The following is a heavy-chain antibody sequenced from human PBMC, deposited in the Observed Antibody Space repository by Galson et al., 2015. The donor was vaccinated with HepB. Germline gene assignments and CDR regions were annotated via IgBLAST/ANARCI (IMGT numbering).Heavy chain of an antibody. V-gene: IGHV1-69*02. D-gene: IGHD5-18*01. J-gene: IGHJ2*01. CDR2: IIPILGIA. Sequence: SVKVSCKASGGTFSSYTISWVRQAPGQGLEWMGRIIPILGIANYAQKFQGRATITADKSTSTAYMELSSLRSEDTAVYYCASDRRGYSYGSYWYFDLWGRGTLVTVSS. CDR3: ASDRRGYSYGSYWYFDL. CDR1: GGTFSSYT.